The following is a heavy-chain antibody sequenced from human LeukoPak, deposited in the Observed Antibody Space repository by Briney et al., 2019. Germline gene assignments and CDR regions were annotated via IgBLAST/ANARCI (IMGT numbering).Heavy chain of an antibody. CDR2: ITWNGGTT. V-gene: IGHV3-20*04. D-gene: IGHD1-26*01. J-gene: IGHJ4*02. CDR3: AKGQKWELPLDY. Sequence: GGSLRLSCAASGFTFDDHGMNWVRQAPGKGLEWVSGITWNGGTTGYADSVRGRFTISRDNAKNSLYLQMNSLRDEDTAVYYCAKGQKWELPLDYWGQGTLVTVSS. CDR1: GFTFDDHG.